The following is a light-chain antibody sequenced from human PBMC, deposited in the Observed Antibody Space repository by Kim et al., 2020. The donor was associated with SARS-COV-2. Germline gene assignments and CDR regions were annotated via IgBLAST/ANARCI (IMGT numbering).Light chain of an antibody. CDR3: QQYGSSPRYT. CDR2: GAS. Sequence: SPGERTTLSCRTSRSVAYSYLAWYQQEPGQAPRLLVYGASSRATGIPDRFSGSGSGTDFILTISRLEPEDFAVYYCQQYGSSPRYTFGQGTKLEI. V-gene: IGKV3-20*01. CDR1: RSVAYSY. J-gene: IGKJ2*01.